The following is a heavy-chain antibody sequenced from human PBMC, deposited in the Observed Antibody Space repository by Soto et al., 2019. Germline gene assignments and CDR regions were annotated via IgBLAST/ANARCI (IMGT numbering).Heavy chain of an antibody. CDR2: ISSSGSTI. CDR1: GFTFSSYE. D-gene: IGHD3-9*01. V-gene: IGHV3-48*03. J-gene: IGHJ6*02. Sequence: GGSLRLSCAASGFTFSSYEMNWVRQAPGKGLEWVSYISSSGSTIYYADSVKGRFTISRDNAKNSLYLQMNSLRAEDTAVYYCARDGSDILTAMDVWGQGTTVTVSS. CDR3: ARDGSDILTAMDV.